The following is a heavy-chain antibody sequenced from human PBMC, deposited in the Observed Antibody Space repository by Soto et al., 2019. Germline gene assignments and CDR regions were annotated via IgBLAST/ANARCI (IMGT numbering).Heavy chain of an antibody. CDR2: IWYDGSNK. CDR3: ALAYCGGDCSTTDAFDI. J-gene: IGHJ3*02. D-gene: IGHD2-21*02. CDR1: GFTFSSYG. V-gene: IGHV3-33*01. Sequence: QVQLVESGGGVVQPGRSLRLSCAASGFTFSSYGMHWVRQAPGKGLEWVAVIWYDGSNKYYADSVKGRFTISRDNSKNTLYLQMNSLRAEDTAVYYCALAYCGGDCSTTDAFDIWGQGTMVTVSS.